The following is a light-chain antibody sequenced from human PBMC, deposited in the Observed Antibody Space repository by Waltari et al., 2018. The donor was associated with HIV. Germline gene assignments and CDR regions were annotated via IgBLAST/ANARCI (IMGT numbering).Light chain of an antibody. CDR1: QRLLNRY. CDR3: QLCACSSGST. J-gene: IGKJ5*01. Sequence: ELILTQSPATMSLSPGERAPLSCRARQRLLNRYGAGCQQKPGRAPRLLLFYTARRATGVPDRFSASGSVTDFTLTINRLGPEDFAVYDCQLCACSSGSTFGRGARLDSK. V-gene: IGKV3D-20*02. CDR2: YTA.